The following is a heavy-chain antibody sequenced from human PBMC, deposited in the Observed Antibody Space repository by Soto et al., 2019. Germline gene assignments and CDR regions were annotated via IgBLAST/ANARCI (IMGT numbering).Heavy chain of an antibody. CDR1: GGSFSGYY. CDR3: ARGVGVVVVPAASVIHDY. D-gene: IGHD2-2*01. J-gene: IGHJ4*02. Sequence: QVQLQQWGAGLLKPSETLSLTCAVYGGSFSGYYWSWIRQPPGKGLEWIGEINHSGSTNYNPSLMSQVTVSVDTSKTQFSLNLSSVTAAATAVYYWARGVGVVVVPAASVIHDYWVQGALFTVSS. V-gene: IGHV4-34*01. CDR2: INHSGST.